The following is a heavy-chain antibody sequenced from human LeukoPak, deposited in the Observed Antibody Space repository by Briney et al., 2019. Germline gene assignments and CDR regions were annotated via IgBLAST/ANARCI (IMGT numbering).Heavy chain of an antibody. J-gene: IGHJ5*02. Sequence: PGGSLRLSCAAPGFTFSDYYMSWIRQAPGKGLEWVSYISSSGSTIYYADSVKGRFTISRDNAKNSLYLQMNSLRAEDTAVYYCARDRDAVYHYDSSGYYYTGENWFDPWGQGTLVTVSS. V-gene: IGHV3-11*04. CDR2: ISSSGSTI. CDR3: ARDRDAVYHYDSSGYYYTGENWFDP. CDR1: GFTFSDYY. D-gene: IGHD3-22*01.